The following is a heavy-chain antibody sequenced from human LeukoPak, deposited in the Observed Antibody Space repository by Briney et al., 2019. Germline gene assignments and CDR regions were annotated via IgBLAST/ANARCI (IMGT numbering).Heavy chain of an antibody. CDR2: ISSSSSYI. V-gene: IGHV3-21*01. CDR3: ARDHYDFWSGKVNIFDY. Sequence: GGSLRLSCAASGFTFSSYSMNWVRQAPGKGLEWVSSISSSSSYIYYADSVKGRFTISRDNAKNSLYLQMNSLGAEDTAVYYCARDHYDFWSGKVNIFDYWGQGTLVTVSS. CDR1: GFTFSSYS. D-gene: IGHD3-3*01. J-gene: IGHJ4*02.